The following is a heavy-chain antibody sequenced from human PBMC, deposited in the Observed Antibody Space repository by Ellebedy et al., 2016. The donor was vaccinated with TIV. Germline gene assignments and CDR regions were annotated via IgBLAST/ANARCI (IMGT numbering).Heavy chain of an antibody. V-gene: IGHV4-38-2*02. CDR3: ARDGTVLVPAADMDV. CDR1: GYFISDGYS. D-gene: IGHD2-2*01. CDR2: GYHSGST. J-gene: IGHJ6*03. Sequence: SETLSLTCTVSGYFISDGYSCGWIRQPPGKGLEWIGSGYHSGSTFYNPSLKSRVSISVDTTKNQFSLRLASVTAADTAVYYCARDGTVLVPAADMDVWGKGTTVTVSS.